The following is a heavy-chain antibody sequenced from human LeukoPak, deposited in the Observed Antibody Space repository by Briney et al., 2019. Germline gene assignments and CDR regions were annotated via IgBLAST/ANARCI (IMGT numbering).Heavy chain of an antibody. CDR3: ARDLFGACGSCYGTWDY. V-gene: IGHV3-7*01. D-gene: IGHD2-15*01. J-gene: IGHJ4*02. CDR2: IKQDGSEK. Sequence: GGSLRLSSAASGFTFSSYWMSWVRQAPGKGLEWVANIKQDGSEKYYVDSVKGRFTISRDNAKNSLYLQMNSLRAEDTAVYYCARDLFGACGSCYGTWDYWGQGTLVTVSS. CDR1: GFTFSSYW.